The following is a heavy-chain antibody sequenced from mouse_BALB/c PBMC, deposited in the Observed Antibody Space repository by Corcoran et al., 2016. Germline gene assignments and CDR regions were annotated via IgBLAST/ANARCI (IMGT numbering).Heavy chain of an antibody. Sequence: LVKTGASVKISCKASGYSFTGYYMHWVKQSHGKSLEWIGYISCYNGATSYNKKFKGKATFTVDTSSSTAYMQFNSMTSEDSAVDYCARGTTAHAMDYWGQGTSVTVSS. J-gene: IGHJ4*01. CDR1: GYSFTGYY. CDR2: ISCYNGAT. D-gene: IGHD1-2*01. V-gene: IGHV1S34*01. CDR3: ARGTTAHAMDY.